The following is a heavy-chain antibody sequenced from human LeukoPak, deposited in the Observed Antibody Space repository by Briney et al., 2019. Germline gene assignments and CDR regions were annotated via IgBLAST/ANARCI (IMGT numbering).Heavy chain of an antibody. Sequence: PSETLSLTCTVSGGSISSSYWSWIRQPAGKGLEWIGRIYNSGSTNYNPSLKSRVTMSEDTSKNQFFLKLSPVTAADTAVYYCARWLNGGYFDYWGQGTLVTVSS. CDR2: IYNSGST. CDR1: GGSISSSY. V-gene: IGHV4-4*07. CDR3: ARWLNGGYFDY. J-gene: IGHJ4*02. D-gene: IGHD4-23*01.